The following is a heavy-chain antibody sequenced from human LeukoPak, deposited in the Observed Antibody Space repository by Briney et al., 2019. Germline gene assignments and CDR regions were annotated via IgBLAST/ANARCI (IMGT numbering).Heavy chain of an antibody. Sequence: SETLSLTCTVSGGSISSYYWSWIRQPPGKGLEWIGYIYYSGSTSYNPSLKSRVTISVDTSKNQFSLKLSSVTAADTAVYYCARELGYSGSYYDPSYYYYGMDVWGQGTTVTVSS. CDR2: IYYSGST. CDR1: GGSISSYY. V-gene: IGHV4-59*01. D-gene: IGHD1-26*01. CDR3: ARELGYSGSYYDPSYYYYGMDV. J-gene: IGHJ6*02.